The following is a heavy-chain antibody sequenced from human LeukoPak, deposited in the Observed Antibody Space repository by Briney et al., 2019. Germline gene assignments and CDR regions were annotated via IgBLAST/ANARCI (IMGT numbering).Heavy chain of an antibody. V-gene: IGHV3-7*01. CDR1: GFKFSDYW. CDR2: IKYDGIDT. CDR3: AKDYYYAMDV. Sequence: GGSLRLSCAASGFKFSDYWMTWVRQAPGKGLEWVASIKYDGIDTYYVDSLRGRFTISRDDAKNSLYLQMNSLRGEDTAVYYCAKDYYYAMDVWGQGTSVTVSS. J-gene: IGHJ6*02.